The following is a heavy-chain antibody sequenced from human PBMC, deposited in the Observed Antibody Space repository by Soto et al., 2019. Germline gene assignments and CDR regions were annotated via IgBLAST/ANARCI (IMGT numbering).Heavy chain of an antibody. D-gene: IGHD3-16*01. V-gene: IGHV3-7*03. CDR1: GFSFSLFW. CDR3: ARTGWPQSSYYFDY. J-gene: IGHJ4*02. CDR2: INEDGSEK. Sequence: EVQLAESGGGLVQPGGSLRLSCAASGFSFSLFWMSWVRQTTGKGLEWVANINEDGSEKFFADSVKGRFTISRDNAKNSLSLQMNSLTADDTAVYYCARTGWPQSSYYFDYWGQGTLVIVSS.